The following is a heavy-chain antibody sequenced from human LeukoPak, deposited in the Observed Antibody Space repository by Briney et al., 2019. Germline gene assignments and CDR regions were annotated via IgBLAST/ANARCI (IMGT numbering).Heavy chain of an antibody. Sequence: ASVKVSCKASGYTFTSYDINWVRQATGQGLEWMGWMNPNSGNTGYAQKFQGRVTMTRNTSISTAYMELSSLRSEDTAVYYCARGTYGSGSYYHYYYMDVWGKGTTVTISS. D-gene: IGHD3-10*01. CDR3: ARGTYGSGSYYHYYYMDV. V-gene: IGHV1-8*01. CDR1: GYTFTSYD. CDR2: MNPNSGNT. J-gene: IGHJ6*03.